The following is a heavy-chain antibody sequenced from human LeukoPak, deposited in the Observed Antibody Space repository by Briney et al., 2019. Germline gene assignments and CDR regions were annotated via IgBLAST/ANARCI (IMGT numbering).Heavy chain of an antibody. D-gene: IGHD2-2*01. V-gene: IGHV4-39*01. Sequence: SETLSLTCTVSGGSISSSSYYWGWIRQPPGKGLEWIGSIYYSGSTYYNPSLKSRVTISVDTSKNQFSLKLSSVTAADTAVYYCARAIVVVPAAYSYYFDCWGQGTLVTVSS. J-gene: IGHJ4*02. CDR1: GGSISSSSYY. CDR2: IYYSGST. CDR3: ARAIVVVPAAYSYYFDC.